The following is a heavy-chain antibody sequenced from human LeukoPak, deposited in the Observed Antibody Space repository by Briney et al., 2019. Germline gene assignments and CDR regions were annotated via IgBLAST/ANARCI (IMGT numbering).Heavy chain of an antibody. J-gene: IGHJ4*02. CDR2: ISNDENNK. Sequence: GGSLRLSCAASGFTFTRYDMHWVRQAPGKGLEWVAVISNDENNKDYGNSVKGRFTIARDNSKNTLFLQMNSLRVEDTAAYYCVLGHYGGLFDNWGQGALVIVSS. D-gene: IGHD4-23*01. CDR3: VLGHYGGLFDN. V-gene: IGHV3-30-3*01. CDR1: GFTFTRYD.